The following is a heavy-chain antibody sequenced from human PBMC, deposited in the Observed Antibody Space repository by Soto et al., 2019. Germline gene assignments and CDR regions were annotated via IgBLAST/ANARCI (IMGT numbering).Heavy chain of an antibody. J-gene: IGHJ4*02. CDR3: ARDQPGYSYGYGLGY. V-gene: IGHV3-9*01. D-gene: IGHD5-18*01. CDR2: ISWNSARI. CDR1: GFTFDDYA. Sequence: PGGSLRLSCAASGFTFDDYAMHWVRQVPGKGLEWVSGISWNSARIAYADSVKGRFTISRDNAKNSLYLQMNSLRAEDTAVYYCARDQPGYSYGYGLGYWGQGTLVTVSS.